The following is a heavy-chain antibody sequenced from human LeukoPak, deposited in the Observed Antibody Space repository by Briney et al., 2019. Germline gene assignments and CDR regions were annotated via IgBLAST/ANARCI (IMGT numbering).Heavy chain of an antibody. CDR2: IYYSGST. Sequence: PSETLSLTCTVSGGSISSYYWSWIRQPPGKGLEGSGYIYYSGSTNYNPSLKSRVTISVDTSKNQFSLKLSSVTAADTAVYYCARAGGGYDILTGRNGMDVWGQGTTVTVSS. V-gene: IGHV4-59*08. CDR3: ARAGGGYDILTGRNGMDV. J-gene: IGHJ6*02. CDR1: GGSISSYY. D-gene: IGHD3-9*01.